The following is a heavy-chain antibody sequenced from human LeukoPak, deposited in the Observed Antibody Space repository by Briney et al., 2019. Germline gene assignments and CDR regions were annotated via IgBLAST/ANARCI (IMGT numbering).Heavy chain of an antibody. Sequence: ASVKVSCKASGYTFTSYDINWVRQATGQGLEWMGWMNPNSGNTGYAQKFQGRVTITGNTSISTAYMELSSLRSEDTAVYYCARGSLETGSSSGWFDPWGQGTLVTVSS. V-gene: IGHV1-8*03. CDR1: GYTFTSYD. CDR3: ARGSLETGSSSGWFDP. CDR2: MNPNSGNT. J-gene: IGHJ5*02. D-gene: IGHD6-6*01.